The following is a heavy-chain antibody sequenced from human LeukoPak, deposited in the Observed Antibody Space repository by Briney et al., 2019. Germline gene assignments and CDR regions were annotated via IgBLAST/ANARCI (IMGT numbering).Heavy chain of an antibody. V-gene: IGHV3-33*01. D-gene: IGHD6-19*01. J-gene: IGHJ4*02. CDR2: IWYDGSNK. CDR1: GFTFSNFG. Sequence: GTSLRLSCAASGFTFSNFGMHWVRQALGKGLEWVAMIWYDGSNKYYVDSVKGRFTISRDNSRNTVYLQMNSLRAEDSAVYYCARGAQAVAASLDYWGQGTLVTVSS. CDR3: ARGAQAVAASLDY.